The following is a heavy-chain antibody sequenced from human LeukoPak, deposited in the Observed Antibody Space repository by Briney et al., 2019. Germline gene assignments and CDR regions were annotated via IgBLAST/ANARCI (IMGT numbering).Heavy chain of an antibody. D-gene: IGHD6-13*01. CDR2: ISYDGSNE. Sequence: GGSLRLSCAASGFTFSGYAMHWVRQAPGKGLEWVAVISYDGSNEYYADSVKGRFTISRDNSKNTLYLQMNSLSVEDTAVYYCARGVVAAAGTYYYYYGMDVWGQGTTVTVSS. CDR1: GFTFSGYA. CDR3: ARGVVAAAGTYYYYYGMDV. J-gene: IGHJ6*02. V-gene: IGHV3-30-3*01.